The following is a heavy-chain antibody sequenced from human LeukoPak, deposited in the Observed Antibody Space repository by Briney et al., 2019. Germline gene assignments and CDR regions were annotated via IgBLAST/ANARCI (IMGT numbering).Heavy chain of an antibody. Sequence: QPGGSLRLSCSVSGFTFSNYAMHWVRQAPGKGLEYVSGISSNGGRTYYADSVKGRFTISGDNSKNTMYVQMSTLRVEDTAVYYCVKDPHSSGRYYFDYWGQGTLVTVSS. CDR2: ISSNGGRT. CDR1: GFTFSNYA. V-gene: IGHV3-64*05. D-gene: IGHD6-19*01. CDR3: VKDPHSSGRYYFDY. J-gene: IGHJ4*02.